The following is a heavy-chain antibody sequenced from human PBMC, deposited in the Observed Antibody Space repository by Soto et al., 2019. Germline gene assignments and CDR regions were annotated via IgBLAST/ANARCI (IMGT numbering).Heavy chain of an antibody. CDR2: ISAYNGNT. V-gene: IGHV1-18*01. Sequence: ASVKVSCKASGYTFTSYGISWVRQAPGQGLEWMGWISAYNGNTNYAQKLQGRVTMTTDTSTSTAYMELRSLRSDDTAVYHCARNSGSAYYDSSGYPSNFDYWGQGTLVTVSS. D-gene: IGHD3-22*01. J-gene: IGHJ4*02. CDR3: ARNSGSAYYDSSGYPSNFDY. CDR1: GYTFTSYG.